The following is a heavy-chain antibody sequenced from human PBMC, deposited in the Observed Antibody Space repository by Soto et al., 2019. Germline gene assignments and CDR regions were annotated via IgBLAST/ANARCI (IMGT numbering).Heavy chain of an antibody. D-gene: IGHD3-22*01. CDR1: GFTFSSYA. CDR2: ISYDGSNK. V-gene: IGHV3-30-3*01. Sequence: QVQLVESGGGVVQPGRSLRLSCAASGFTFSSYAMHWVRQAPGKGLEWVAVISYDGSNKYYADSVKGRFTISRDNSKNTLYLQMNSLRDEDTAVYYCARDPSPSYDSSGYYYWDYWGQGTLVNVSS. J-gene: IGHJ4*02. CDR3: ARDPSPSYDSSGYYYWDY.